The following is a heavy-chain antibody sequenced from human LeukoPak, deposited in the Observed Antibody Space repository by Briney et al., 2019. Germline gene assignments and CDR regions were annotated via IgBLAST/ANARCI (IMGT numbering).Heavy chain of an antibody. CDR2: ISYDGSNK. D-gene: IGHD6-19*01. J-gene: IGHJ4*02. Sequence: GRSLRLSCAASGFTFSSYAMHWVRQAPGKGLEWVAVISYDGSNKYYADSVKGRFTISRDNSKNTLYLQMNSLRVEDTAVYYCAREAGTILYWGQGTLVTVSS. CDR1: GFTFSSYA. CDR3: AREAGTILY. V-gene: IGHV3-30-3*01.